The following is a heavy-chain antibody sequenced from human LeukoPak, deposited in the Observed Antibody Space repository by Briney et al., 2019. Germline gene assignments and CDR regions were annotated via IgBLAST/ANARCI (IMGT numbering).Heavy chain of an antibody. CDR3: ARENRYSSGWYKFYYYYMDV. J-gene: IGHJ6*03. D-gene: IGHD6-19*01. V-gene: IGHV3-21*01. Sequence: GGSLRLSCAASGFTFNSYSMNWVRQAPGKGLEWVSSISGSNSYIYYADSMKGRFTISRDNAKNSLYLQMNSLRAEDTAVYYCARENRYSSGWYKFYYYYMDVWGKGTTVTVSS. CDR1: GFTFNSYS. CDR2: ISGSNSYI.